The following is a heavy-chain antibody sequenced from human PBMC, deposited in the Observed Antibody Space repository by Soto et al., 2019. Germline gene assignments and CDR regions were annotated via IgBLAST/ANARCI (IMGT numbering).Heavy chain of an antibody. D-gene: IGHD1-1*01. CDR1: GGSINSGAYH. CDR3: ARMSATGTRWFDP. Sequence: QVQLQESGPRLVKPSQDLSLTCTVSGGSINSGAYHWSWVRQHPGKVLEWIGAISYRGTTYSNPSLPSRMTMSVDPSKTQLSLKLSSVTAADTAVYYCARMSATGTRWFDPWGPGTLVTVSS. CDR2: ISYRGTT. J-gene: IGHJ5*02. V-gene: IGHV4-31*03.